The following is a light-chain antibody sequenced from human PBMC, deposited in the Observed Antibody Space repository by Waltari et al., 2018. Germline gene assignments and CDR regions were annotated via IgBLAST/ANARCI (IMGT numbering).Light chain of an antibody. CDR3: QQYNQWPLT. CDR1: QSVRTN. J-gene: IGKJ3*01. CDR2: GSS. V-gene: IGKV3-15*01. Sequence: MVMTQSPATLSVSPGERGTLSCRASQSVRTNLAWYQQKGGQAPRLLMYGSSTRATGIPARFSGSGSGTDFTLTISSLQSGDSAVYYCQQYNQWPLTFGPGTKVDIK.